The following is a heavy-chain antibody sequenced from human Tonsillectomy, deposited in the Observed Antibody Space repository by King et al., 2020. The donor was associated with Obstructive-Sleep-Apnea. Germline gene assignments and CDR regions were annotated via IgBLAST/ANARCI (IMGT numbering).Heavy chain of an antibody. CDR1: GFTFSGYG. J-gene: IGHJ4*02. CDR3: ATKKAAGDYDLIN. CDR2: MSIGGAVT. D-gene: IGHD5-12*01. V-gene: IGHV3-23*01. Sequence: VQLLESGGGLVQPGGSLRLSCAASGFTFSGYGLNWVRQAPGKGLEWVSAMSIGGAVTYYADSVKGRGSRTRDDSTNTLYLQMNSLRSEDTAIYYCATKKAAGDYDLINWGQGTLVTVSS.